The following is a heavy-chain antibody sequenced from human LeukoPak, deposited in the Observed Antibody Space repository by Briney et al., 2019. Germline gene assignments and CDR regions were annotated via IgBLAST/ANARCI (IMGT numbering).Heavy chain of an antibody. Sequence: GGSLRLSCAASGFMFRSYWMTWVRQAPGKGLEWVANIKQGGSEINYLDSVRGRFTISRDDTRNSLYLQMNSLRVEDTAVYYCARDKSIPNLDAFGIWGQGTMVTVSS. V-gene: IGHV3-7*05. CDR2: IKQGGSEI. CDR3: ARDKSIPNLDAFGI. D-gene: IGHD1-14*01. CDR1: GFMFRSYW. J-gene: IGHJ3*02.